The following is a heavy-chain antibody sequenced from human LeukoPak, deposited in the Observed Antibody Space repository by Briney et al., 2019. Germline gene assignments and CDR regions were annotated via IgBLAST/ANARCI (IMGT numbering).Heavy chain of an antibody. D-gene: IGHD3-9*01. CDR2: ISLSGLT. J-gene: IGHJ3*01. V-gene: IGHV4-4*02. CDR3: AREVYDILTGYPTSIDY. CDR1: GGSISSTNW. Sequence: SGTLSLTCGVSGGSISSTNWWSWVRQPPGPGLEWIGEISLSGLTNYNPSLKGRVTMSLDKSKNQFSLKLSSVTAADTAVYYCAREVYDILTGYPTSIDYWGQGTMVTVSS.